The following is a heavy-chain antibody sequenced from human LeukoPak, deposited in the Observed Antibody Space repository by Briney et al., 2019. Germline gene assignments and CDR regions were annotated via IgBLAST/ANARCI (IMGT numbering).Heavy chain of an antibody. CDR1: GGSLSSYC. J-gene: IGHJ3*02. V-gene: IGHV4-4*07. CDR3: AREGSSSGWRPFDI. Sequence: AETLSLTWSVFGGSLSSYCWSWIRPPAGKGLEWVGRIKNSGNTNYNPSLERGPTLSLKPPKNQFPLNLSSVTAADTDGYYCAREGSSSGWRPFDIWGQGTVVTVS. CDR2: IKNSGNT. D-gene: IGHD6-19*01.